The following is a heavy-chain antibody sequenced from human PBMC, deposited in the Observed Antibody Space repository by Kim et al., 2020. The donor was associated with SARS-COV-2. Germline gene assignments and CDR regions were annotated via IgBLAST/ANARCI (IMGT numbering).Heavy chain of an antibody. CDR1: GFTFSNYA. V-gene: IGHV3-23*01. D-gene: IGHD1-26*01. CDR2: ISGSGTNT. J-gene: IGHJ6*02. Sequence: GGSLRLSCTASGFTFSNYAMNWVRQAPGKGLEWVSGISGSGTNTYYTDSVKGRFTISRDSSKNTLYLQMNSLRVEETAVYYCAKSKWELRDYYYGMDVWGQGTTVTVSS. CDR3: AKSKWELRDYYYGMDV.